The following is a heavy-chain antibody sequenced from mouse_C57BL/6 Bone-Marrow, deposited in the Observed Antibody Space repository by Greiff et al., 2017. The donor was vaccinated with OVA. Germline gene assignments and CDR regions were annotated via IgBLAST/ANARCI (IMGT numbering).Heavy chain of an antibody. D-gene: IGHD1-1*01. Sequence: VQLQQPGAELVKPGASVKLSCKASGYTFTSYWMQWVKQRPGQGLEWIGEIDPSDSYTNYNQKFKGKATLTVDTSSSTAYMQLSSLTSEDSAVYYCAWGVARSAYWGQGTLVTVSA. V-gene: IGHV1-50*01. CDR3: AWGVARSAY. CDR2: IDPSDSYT. J-gene: IGHJ3*01. CDR1: GYTFTSYW.